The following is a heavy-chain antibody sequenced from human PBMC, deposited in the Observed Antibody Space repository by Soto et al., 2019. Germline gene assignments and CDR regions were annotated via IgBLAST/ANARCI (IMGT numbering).Heavy chain of an antibody. CDR2: INPSGGST. CDR1: GYTFTSYY. V-gene: IGHV1-46*01. D-gene: IGHD3-16*02. J-gene: IGHJ4*02. Sequence: QVQLVQSGAEVKKPGASVKVSCKASGYTFTSYYMHWVRQAPGQGLEWMGIINPSGGSTSYAQKFQGRVIMARDTSTSTVYMELSRLRSEDTAVYYCARDLYDYVWGSYRQIDYWGQGTLVTVSS. CDR3: ARDLYDYVWGSYRQIDY.